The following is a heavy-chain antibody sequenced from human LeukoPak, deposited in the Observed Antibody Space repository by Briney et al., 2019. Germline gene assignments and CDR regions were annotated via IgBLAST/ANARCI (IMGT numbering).Heavy chain of an antibody. Sequence: GGSMRLSWAASGITSDVFGMSWVRQAPGKGLEWVCGINWNGGKTAYADSVKGRFTISRDNAKNSLYLQMNSLRAEDTAVYYCARVAYYCSSTSCYAPFDYWGQGTLVTVSS. J-gene: IGHJ4*02. CDR1: GITSDVFG. D-gene: IGHD2-2*01. CDR2: INWNGGKT. V-gene: IGHV3-20*04. CDR3: ARVAYYCSSTSCYAPFDY.